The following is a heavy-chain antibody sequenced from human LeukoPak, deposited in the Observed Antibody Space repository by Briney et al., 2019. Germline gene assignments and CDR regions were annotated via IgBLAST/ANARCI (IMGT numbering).Heavy chain of an antibody. CDR1: GFNFNMFA. D-gene: IGHD2-8*01. Sequence: QTGGSLRLSCTGSGFNFNMFAMNWVRQAPGQGLEWVSGLSRGGATTNYADSVKGRFAISRDKSKNMVFLQMNSLRPEGTAVYYCAKEQRIRHCSEGVCMEGYYFDYWGQGTLVTVSS. J-gene: IGHJ4*01. V-gene: IGHV3-23*01. CDR3: AKEQRIRHCSEGVCMEGYYFDY. CDR2: LSRGGATT.